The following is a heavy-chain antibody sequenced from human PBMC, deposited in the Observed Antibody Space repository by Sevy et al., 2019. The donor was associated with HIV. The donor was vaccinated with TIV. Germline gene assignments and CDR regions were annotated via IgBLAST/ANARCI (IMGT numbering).Heavy chain of an antibody. Sequence: ASVKVSCKASGYTFTGYYMHWVRQAPGQGLERMGRINPNSGGTNYAQKFQGRVTMTRDTSISTAYMELSRLRSDDTAVYYCARVGPRTNYYYGMDVWGQGTTVTVSS. V-gene: IGHV1-2*06. CDR3: ARVGPRTNYYYGMDV. J-gene: IGHJ6*02. CDR1: GYTFTGYY. CDR2: INPNSGGT.